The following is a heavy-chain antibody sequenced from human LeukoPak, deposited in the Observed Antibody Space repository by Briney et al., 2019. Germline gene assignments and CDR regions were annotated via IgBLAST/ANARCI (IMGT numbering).Heavy chain of an antibody. CDR1: GFTFSNYG. D-gene: IGHD1/OR15-1a*01. V-gene: IGHV3-30*02. J-gene: IGHJ6*03. CDR2: IRYDGSNK. Sequence: GGSLRLSCAASGFTFSNYGMHWVRQAPGKGLEWVAFIRYDGSNKYYADSVKGRFTISRDNSKNTLYLQMNSLRGEDTAVYYCAKDGDTMSGTYYYDLDVWGKGATVTIS. CDR3: AKDGDTMSGTYYYDLDV.